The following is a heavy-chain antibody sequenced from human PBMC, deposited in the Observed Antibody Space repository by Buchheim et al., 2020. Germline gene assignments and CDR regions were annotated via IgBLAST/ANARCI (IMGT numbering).Heavy chain of an antibody. CDR3: ARVSYDYDSWIDP. J-gene: IGHJ5*02. V-gene: IGHV4-39*01. CDR1: GGSISSRQYY. D-gene: IGHD3-22*01. Sequence: QLQLQESGPGLVKPSETLSLTCTVSGGSISSRQYYWGWIRQPPGKGLQWIGSIYYSGTAYYNPSLKSRVTMSVDTSKNQFSLRLSSVTAADTAVYYCARVSYDYDSWIDPWGQGTL. CDR2: IYYSGTA.